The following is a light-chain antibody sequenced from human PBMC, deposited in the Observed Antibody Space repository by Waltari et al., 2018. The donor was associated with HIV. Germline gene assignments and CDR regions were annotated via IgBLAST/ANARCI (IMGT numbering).Light chain of an antibody. Sequence: DIQMTQSPSTLSASVGDRVTITCRASQSISNWLAWYQQKPGKAPKLLSYKASSLEGGVPSRFSGSGSGTEFTLTISSLQPDDFATYYCQQYNTYSPRSWTFGQGTKVEIK. CDR1: QSISNW. CDR3: QQYNTYSPRSWT. CDR2: KAS. V-gene: IGKV1-5*03. J-gene: IGKJ1*01.